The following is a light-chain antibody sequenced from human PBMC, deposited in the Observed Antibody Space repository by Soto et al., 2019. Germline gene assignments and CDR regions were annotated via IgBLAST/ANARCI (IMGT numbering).Light chain of an antibody. V-gene: IGKV1-6*01. J-gene: IGKJ1*01. Sequence: AIQMTQSPSSLSASVGDRVTITCRASQGIRNELSWYQQKPGKAPKLLIYAASTLQGGVPSRFSGSGSGTDFTLTISSLQPEDFATYYCLQDYNYPRTSGQGTKVEIK. CDR2: AAS. CDR3: LQDYNYPRT. CDR1: QGIRNE.